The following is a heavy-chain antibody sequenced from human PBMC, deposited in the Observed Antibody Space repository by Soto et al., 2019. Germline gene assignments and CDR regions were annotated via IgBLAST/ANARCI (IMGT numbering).Heavy chain of an antibody. CDR2: IIPIFATV. CDR1: GGSFSSNP. D-gene: IGHD5-18*01. Sequence: QVQLVQSGSEVKKPGSSVKVSCKASGGSFSSNPISWVRLAPGQGLEWMAGIIPIFATVHYAQKFQGRVTITADESTSTAYMELTSLRSEDTAVYFCARGGRGYSSAPRYYFDYWGQGTLVTVSS. CDR3: ARGGRGYSSAPRYYFDY. V-gene: IGHV1-69*01. J-gene: IGHJ4*02.